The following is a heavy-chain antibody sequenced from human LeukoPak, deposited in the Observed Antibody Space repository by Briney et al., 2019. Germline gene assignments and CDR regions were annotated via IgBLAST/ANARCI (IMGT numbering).Heavy chain of an antibody. Sequence: SETLSLTCTVSGGSISSYYWSWIRQPPGKGLEWIGYIYYSGSTNYNPSLKSRVTISVDTSKNQFSLKLSSVTAADTAVYYCARESLGYCSGGSCSTWGQGTLVTVSS. J-gene: IGHJ5*02. CDR3: ARESLGYCSGGSCST. V-gene: IGHV4-59*01. CDR1: GGSISSYY. CDR2: IYYSGST. D-gene: IGHD2-15*01.